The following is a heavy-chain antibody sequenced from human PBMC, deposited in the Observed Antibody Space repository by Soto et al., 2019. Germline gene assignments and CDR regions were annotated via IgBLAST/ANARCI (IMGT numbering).Heavy chain of an antibody. Sequence: EVQLLGSGGGLVQPGGSLRLSCAASGFSISTYGVTWVRQAPGKGLEWVSGFSGDDGGTHYADSVKGRFTISRDNSKNTAYLLMNSLRTDDTAVYYCARWNGFGDYWGQGTRVTVSS. CDR3: ARWNGFGDY. J-gene: IGHJ4*02. V-gene: IGHV3-23*01. CDR2: FSGDDGGT. CDR1: GFSISTYG. D-gene: IGHD1-1*01.